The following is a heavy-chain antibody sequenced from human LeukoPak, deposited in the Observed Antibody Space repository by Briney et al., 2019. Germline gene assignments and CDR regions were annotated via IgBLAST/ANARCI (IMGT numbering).Heavy chain of an antibody. Sequence: ASVKVSRRASGYTFTNYGISWVRQAPGQGLEWMGWISTYKGNTKYAQKFQGRVSVTTDTSTSTAYMELRSLTSDDTAVYYCARDRDWNLDYWGRGTLVTVSS. J-gene: IGHJ4*02. D-gene: IGHD3/OR15-3a*01. V-gene: IGHV1-18*01. CDR2: ISTYKGNT. CDR1: GYTFTNYG. CDR3: ARDRDWNLDY.